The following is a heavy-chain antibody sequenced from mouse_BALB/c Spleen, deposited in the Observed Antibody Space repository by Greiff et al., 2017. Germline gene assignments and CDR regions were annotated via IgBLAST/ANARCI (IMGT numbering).Heavy chain of an antibody. V-gene: IGHV3-8*02. CDR1: GDSITSGY. J-gene: IGHJ4*01. CDR2: ISYSGST. Sequence: DVKLVESGPSLVKPSQTLSLTCSVTGDSITSGYWNWIRKFPGNKLEYMGYISYSGSTYYNPSLKSRISITRDTSKNQYYLQLNSVTTEDTATYYCARWGLTTGAMDYWGQGTSVTVSS. CDR3: ARWGLTTGAMDY. D-gene: IGHD1-1*01.